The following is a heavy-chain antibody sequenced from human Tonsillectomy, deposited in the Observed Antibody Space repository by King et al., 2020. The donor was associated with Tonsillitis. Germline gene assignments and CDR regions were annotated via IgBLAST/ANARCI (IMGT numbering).Heavy chain of an antibody. D-gene: IGHD7-27*01. CDR1: GFTFRTSW. J-gene: IGHJ4*02. CDR2: IDPYGTGI. CDR3: AIDLTGAGDY. Sequence: VQLVESGGGLVQPGGYLRLSCAVPGFTFRTSWMHWVRQGPGKGLMWVSRIDPYGTGISYADSVKGRFTISRDNAKNSLYLHMTSLRAEETAVYYCAIDLTGAGDYWGQGSLVTVSS. V-gene: IGHV3-74*01.